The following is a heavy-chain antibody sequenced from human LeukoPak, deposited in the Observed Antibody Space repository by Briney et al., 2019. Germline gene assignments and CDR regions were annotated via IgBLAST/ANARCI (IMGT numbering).Heavy chain of an antibody. CDR3: ARLPNGYSYGSDFDY. CDR1: GYTFTGYY. CDR2: INPNSGGT. D-gene: IGHD5-18*01. Sequence: TSVKVSCKASGYTFTGYYMHWVRQAPGQGLEWMGWINPNSGGTNYAQKFQGRVTMTRDTSISTAYMELSRLRSDDTAVYYCARLPNGYSYGSDFDYWGQGTLVTVSS. J-gene: IGHJ4*02. V-gene: IGHV1-2*02.